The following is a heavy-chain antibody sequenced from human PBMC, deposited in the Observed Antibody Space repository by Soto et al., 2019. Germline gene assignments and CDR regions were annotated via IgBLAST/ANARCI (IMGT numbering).Heavy chain of an antibody. Sequence: PSETLSLTCSVSGGSINNYYWSWIRQPPGKGLEFIGYIYYAGTTTYNPSLKSRVTISVDMSKNQFSLKLSSVTAAHSPGYYDILTGYYPDQDYFDYWGQGTLVTVSS. CDR1: GGSINNYY. D-gene: IGHD3-9*01. V-gene: IGHV4-59*08. J-gene: IGHJ4*02. CDR2: IYYAGTT. CDR3: ILTGYYPDQDYFDY.